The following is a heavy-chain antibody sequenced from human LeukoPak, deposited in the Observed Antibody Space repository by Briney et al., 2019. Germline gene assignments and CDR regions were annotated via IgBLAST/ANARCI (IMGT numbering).Heavy chain of an antibody. D-gene: IGHD2-2*02. CDR3: AKGLVVPAAIGPFYGMDV. V-gene: IGHV3-30*18. J-gene: IGHJ6*02. CDR2: ISYDGSNK. Sequence: GGSLRLSCAASGFTFSSYGMHWVRQAPGKGLEWVAVISYDGSNKYYADSVKGRFTISRDNSKNTLYLQMNSLRAEDTAVYYCAKGLVVPAAIGPFYGMDVWGQGTTVTVSS. CDR1: GFTFSSYG.